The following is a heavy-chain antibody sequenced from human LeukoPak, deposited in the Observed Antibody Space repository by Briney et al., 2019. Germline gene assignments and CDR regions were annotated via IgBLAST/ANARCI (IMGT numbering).Heavy chain of an antibody. Sequence: ASVKVSCKASGYTFTSYYMHWVRQAPGQGLEWMGGIIPMFRTANYAQNFQVRVTITADESTSTVYMELSSLRSEDTAVYYCARDKFGAGTYVFDYWGQGTLVTVSS. CDR2: IIPMFRTA. CDR1: GYTFTSYY. D-gene: IGHD3-10*01. CDR3: ARDKFGAGTYVFDY. J-gene: IGHJ4*02. V-gene: IGHV1-69*13.